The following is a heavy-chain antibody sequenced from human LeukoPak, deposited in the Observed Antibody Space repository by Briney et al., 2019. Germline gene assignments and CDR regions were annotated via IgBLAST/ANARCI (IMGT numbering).Heavy chain of an antibody. Sequence: GGSLGLSCAASEFTFRSYAMSWVRQAPGKGLEWVSTISGSGDSKYYEDSVKGRFTISRDNSKNTLYLQMNSLRAEDTAVYYCAKALSRPQYYYYYGMDVWGQGTTVTVSS. J-gene: IGHJ6*02. CDR2: ISGSGDSK. V-gene: IGHV3-23*01. CDR3: AKALSRPQYYYYYGMDV. D-gene: IGHD6-6*01. CDR1: EFTFRSYA.